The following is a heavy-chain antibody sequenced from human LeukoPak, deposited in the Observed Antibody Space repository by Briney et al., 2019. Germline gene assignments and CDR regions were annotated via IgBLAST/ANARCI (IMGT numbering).Heavy chain of an antibody. CDR1: GYTFTSYG. Sequence: GASVEVSCKASGYTFTSYGISWVRQAPGQGLEWMGWISAYNGNTNYAQKLQGRVTMTTDTSTSTAYMELRSLRSDDTAVYYCARDGRDIVVVPAAPRDYWGQGTLVTVSS. V-gene: IGHV1-18*01. D-gene: IGHD2-2*01. J-gene: IGHJ4*02. CDR3: ARDGRDIVVVPAAPRDY. CDR2: ISAYNGNT.